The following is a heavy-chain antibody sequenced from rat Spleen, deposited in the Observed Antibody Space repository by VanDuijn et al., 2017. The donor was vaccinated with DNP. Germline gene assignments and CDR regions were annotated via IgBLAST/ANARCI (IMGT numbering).Heavy chain of an antibody. J-gene: IGHJ3*01. CDR2: ISTSGSRD. CDR3: ARSRLPGYYPFAC. V-gene: IGHV5-25*01. Sequence: EVQLVESGGGLVQPGRSLKLSCAASGFTFSNYYMAWVRQAPKKGLEWVATISTSGSRDYYPDSVKGRFTISRDDAKSSLYLQMNSLKSEDTATYYCARSRLPGYYPFACWGQGTLVTVSS. D-gene: IGHD1-4*01. CDR1: GFTFSNYY.